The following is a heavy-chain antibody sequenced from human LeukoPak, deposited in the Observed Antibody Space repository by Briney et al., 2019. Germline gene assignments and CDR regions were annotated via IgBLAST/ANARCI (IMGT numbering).Heavy chain of an antibody. D-gene: IGHD6-6*01. CDR3: ARTPDIAARGFDY. Sequence: PSETLSLTCTVSGGSISSGGYYWSWIRQHPGKGLEWIGYIYYSGSTYYNPSLKSRVTISVDTSKNQFSLKLSSVTAADTAAYYCARTPDIAARGFDYWGQGTLVTVSS. CDR2: IYYSGST. V-gene: IGHV4-31*03. J-gene: IGHJ4*02. CDR1: GGSISSGGYY.